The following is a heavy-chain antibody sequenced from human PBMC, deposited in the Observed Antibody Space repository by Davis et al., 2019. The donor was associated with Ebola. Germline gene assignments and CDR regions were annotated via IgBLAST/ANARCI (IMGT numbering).Heavy chain of an antibody. D-gene: IGHD3-22*01. V-gene: IGHV3-30*18. Sequence: PGGSLRLSCAVSGFTFSQYGMHWVRQAPGKGLEWVALMSHDGSTKNYADSVKGRFTVSRDNSMNTLYLQMNSLRAEDTAVYYCAKPKVLYYDSSGSFSGALDMWGQGTKVIVSS. CDR3: AKPKVLYYDSSGSFSGALDM. CDR1: GFTFSQYG. J-gene: IGHJ3*02. CDR2: MSHDGSTK.